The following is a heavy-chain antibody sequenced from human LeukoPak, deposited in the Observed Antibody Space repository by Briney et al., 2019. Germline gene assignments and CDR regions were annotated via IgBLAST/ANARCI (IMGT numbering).Heavy chain of an antibody. CDR2: IREDGGEQ. CDR3: ASVISTRLSMIRRVTGGFDY. V-gene: IGHV3-7*01. CDR1: GFTFSTYW. Sequence: GGSLRLSCAASGFTFSTYWMSWVRQAPGKGLVWVANIREDGGEQFYVDSVKGRFTISRDNAKNSLYLQMNSLRAEDTAVYYCASVISTRLSMIRRVTGGFDYWGQGTLVTVSS. J-gene: IGHJ4*02. D-gene: IGHD3-10*01.